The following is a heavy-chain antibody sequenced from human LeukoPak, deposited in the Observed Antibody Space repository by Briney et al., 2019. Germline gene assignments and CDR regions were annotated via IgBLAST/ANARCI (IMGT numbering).Heavy chain of an antibody. V-gene: IGHV4-30-4*02. CDR2: IYHSGST. CDR3: ARTDFWSGYGMDV. CDR1: GGSISSGDYY. J-gene: IGHJ6*02. D-gene: IGHD3-3*01. Sequence: PSETLSLTCTVSGGSISSGDYYWSWIRQPPGKGLEYIGYIYHSGSTYYNPSLKSRVIMSVDTSKNQFSLKLSSVTAADTAVYYCARTDFWSGYGMDVWGQGTTVTVSS.